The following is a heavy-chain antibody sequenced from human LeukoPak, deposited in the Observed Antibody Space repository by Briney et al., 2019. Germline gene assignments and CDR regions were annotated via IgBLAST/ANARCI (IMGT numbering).Heavy chain of an antibody. CDR2: ISGSGGST. D-gene: IGHD3-9*01. J-gene: IGHJ3*02. V-gene: IGHV3-23*01. CDR1: GFTFSSYA. Sequence: GGSLRLSCAASGFTFSSYAMSWVRQAPGKGLEWVSAISGSGGSTYYADSVKGRFTISRDNSKNTLYLQMNSLRAEDTAVYYCAKDLPDYDILTGYYSYDAFDIWGQGTMVTVSS. CDR3: AKDLPDYDILTGYYSYDAFDI.